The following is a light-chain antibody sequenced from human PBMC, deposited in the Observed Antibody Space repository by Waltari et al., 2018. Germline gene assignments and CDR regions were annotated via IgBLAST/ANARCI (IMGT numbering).Light chain of an antibody. CDR1: SSDLGPFR. CDR3: QSYDNAWRGSVL. Sequence: QSRLTQPPSVSGAPGQRVTIPFTGLSSDLGPFRVNWFRPRPGPGLRLLIYDNTHRPSAVPDRFTASKSDTSASLDIAGLQPDDEADYYCQSYDNAWRGSVLIGGGTRLTVL. CDR2: DNT. J-gene: IGLJ2*01. V-gene: IGLV1-40*01.